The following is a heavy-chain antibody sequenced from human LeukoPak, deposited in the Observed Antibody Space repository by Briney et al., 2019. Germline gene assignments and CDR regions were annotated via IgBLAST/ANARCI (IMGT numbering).Heavy chain of an antibody. CDR1: GFTFSSYA. V-gene: IGHV3-30*04. CDR2: ISYDGSNK. J-gene: IGHJ6*03. Sequence: SGGSLRLSCAASGFTFSSYAMHWFRQAPGKGLEWVAVISYDGSNKYYADSVKGRFTISRDNSKNTLYLQMNSLRAEDTAVYYCARMSTGWSTDYYYYMDVWGKGTTVTVSS. CDR3: ARMSTGWSTDYYYYMDV. D-gene: IGHD2-15*01.